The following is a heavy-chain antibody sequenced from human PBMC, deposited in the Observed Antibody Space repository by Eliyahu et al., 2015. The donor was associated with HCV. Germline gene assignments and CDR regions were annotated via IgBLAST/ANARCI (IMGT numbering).Heavy chain of an antibody. D-gene: IGHD3-10*01. V-gene: IGHV3-23*01. CDR1: GFTFSSYA. Sequence: EVQLLESGGGLVQPGGSLRLSCAASGFTFSSYAMSWVRQAPGKGLEWASAISGSGESTYYADSVKGRFTISRDNSKNTLYLQMDSLRAEDTAVYYCAKDYYGSGTIFDYWGQGTLVTVSS. CDR2: ISGSGEST. J-gene: IGHJ4*02. CDR3: AKDYYGSGTIFDY.